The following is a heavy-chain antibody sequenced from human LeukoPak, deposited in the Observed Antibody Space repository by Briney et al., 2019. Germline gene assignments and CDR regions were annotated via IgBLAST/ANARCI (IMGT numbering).Heavy chain of an antibody. CDR1: GFTFSNYA. Sequence: GGSLRLSCAASGFTFSNYAMHWVRQAPGKGLEWVGVIFYDGSMKYYADSVKGRFTISRDNAKNSLYLQMNSLRAEDTAVYYCARDPYSGSYGNYYYYFMDVWGRGTTVTISS. D-gene: IGHD1-26*01. CDR3: ARDPYSGSYGNYYYYFMDV. CDR2: IFYDGSMK. J-gene: IGHJ6*03. V-gene: IGHV3-30*04.